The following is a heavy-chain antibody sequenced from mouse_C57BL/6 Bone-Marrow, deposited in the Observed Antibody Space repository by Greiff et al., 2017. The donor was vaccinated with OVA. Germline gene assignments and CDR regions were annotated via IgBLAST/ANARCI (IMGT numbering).Heavy chain of an antibody. CDR2: IYPRSGNT. CDR3: ARPLYYYGSSYLYFDV. Sequence: VQLQESGAELARPGASVKLSCKASGYTFTSYGISWVKQRTGQGLEWIGEIYPRSGNTYYNEKFKGKATLTVDKSSSTAYMQLSSLTSEDSAVYYCARPLYYYGSSYLYFDVWGTGTTVTVSS. J-gene: IGHJ1*03. CDR1: GYTFTSYG. D-gene: IGHD1-1*01. V-gene: IGHV1-81*01.